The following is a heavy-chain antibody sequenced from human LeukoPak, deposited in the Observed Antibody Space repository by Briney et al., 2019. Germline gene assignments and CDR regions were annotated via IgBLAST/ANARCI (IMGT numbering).Heavy chain of an antibody. CDR1: GFSVSDYV. CDR2: IGRRGDVA. CDR3: AREHSGNCQNPGCDFDS. J-gene: IGHJ4*02. Sequence: GGSLRLSCAASGFSVSDYVMRWVRQAPGKGLEWVAGIGRRGDVAYYADSMQGRFAISRDNSGNTLYLQINSLRVEDTAVYYCAREHSGNCQNPGCDFDSWGQGTLVTASS. D-gene: IGHD6-19*01. V-gene: IGHV3-23*01.